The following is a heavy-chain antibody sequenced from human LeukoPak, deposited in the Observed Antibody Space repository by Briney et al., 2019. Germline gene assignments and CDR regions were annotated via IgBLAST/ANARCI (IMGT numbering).Heavy chain of an antibody. V-gene: IGHV3-30*18. CDR3: AKGAETGWYSCDN. J-gene: IGHJ4*02. CDR2: MSFDGSEK. D-gene: IGHD6-19*01. CDR1: GFTLSRDG. Sequence: PGGSLRLSCAASGFTLSRDGMHWVRRAPGKGLEWVAVMSFDGSEKYYADSVKGRFTISRDNSKNTLYLQMNSLRGEDTAVYYCAKGAETGWYSCDNWGQGTLVTVSS.